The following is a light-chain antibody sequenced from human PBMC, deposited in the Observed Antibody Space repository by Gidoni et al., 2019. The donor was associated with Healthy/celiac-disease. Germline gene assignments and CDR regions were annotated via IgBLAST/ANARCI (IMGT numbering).Light chain of an antibody. Sequence: EIVLTQSPGTLSLSPGERATLSCRASQSVSSSYLAWYQQKPGQAPRLLINGASSRATGLPDRFSGSGSGTDFTLTISRLEPEDFAVYYCQQYGSSPWTFGQGTKVEIK. J-gene: IGKJ1*01. CDR2: GAS. CDR1: QSVSSSY. CDR3: QQYGSSPWT. V-gene: IGKV3-20*01.